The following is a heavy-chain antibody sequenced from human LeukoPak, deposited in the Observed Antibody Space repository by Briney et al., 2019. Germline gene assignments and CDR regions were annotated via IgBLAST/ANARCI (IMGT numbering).Heavy chain of an antibody. Sequence: PSETLSLTCTVSGGSISRSGYYWGWIRQPPGKGLEWIGSIHYSGSTYYNPSLKSRVTISVDTSKNQFSLKLSSVTAADTAVYFCAGPNYYYFDYWGPRTLVTVSS. J-gene: IGHJ4*02. D-gene: IGHD5-24*01. V-gene: IGHV4-39*01. CDR2: IHYSGST. CDR3: AGPNYYYFDY. CDR1: GGSISRSGYY.